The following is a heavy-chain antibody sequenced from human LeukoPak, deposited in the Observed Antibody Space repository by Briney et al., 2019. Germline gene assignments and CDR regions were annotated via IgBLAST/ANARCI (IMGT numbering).Heavy chain of an antibody. V-gene: IGHV3-30*03. Sequence: GGSLRLSCAASGFTFSSYGMHWVRQAPGKGLEWVAVISYDGSNKYYADSVKGRFTISRDNAKNTLYLQMNSLRAEDTAVYYCARGSSLVVWGQGTLVTVSS. J-gene: IGHJ4*02. CDR2: ISYDGSNK. CDR1: GFTFSSYG. CDR3: ARGSSLVV.